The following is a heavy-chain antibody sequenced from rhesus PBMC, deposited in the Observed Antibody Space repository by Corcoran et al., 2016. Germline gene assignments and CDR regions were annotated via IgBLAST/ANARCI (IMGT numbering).Heavy chain of an antibody. V-gene: IGHV4S17*01. D-gene: IGHD3-34*01. CDR2: IYGNSAST. CDR3: AGLWGNLYFDY. CDR1: GGSISGGYS. Sequence: QVQLQESGPGLVKPSETLSLTCAVSGGSISGGYSLGWLRHHPGKGLAWIGNIYGNSASTYYNPSLKSRVTISKDTSKNQFSLKLSSVTAADTAVYYCAGLWGNLYFDYWGQGVLVTVSS. J-gene: IGHJ4*01.